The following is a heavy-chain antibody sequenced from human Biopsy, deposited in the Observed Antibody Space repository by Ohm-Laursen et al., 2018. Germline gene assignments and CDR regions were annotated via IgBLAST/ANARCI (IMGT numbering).Heavy chain of an antibody. CDR3: AQTRNDYGGFYFDY. CDR1: GDSISSSTYC. D-gene: IGHD4/OR15-4a*01. V-gene: IGHV4-39*01. J-gene: IGHJ4*02. CDR2: IRNT. Sequence: SDTLSLTCSVSGDSISSSTYCWGWIRQPPGKGLEWIGTIRNTYFRTSLKSRVTMSVDTSKNQSSLKLSSVTAADTGVYYCAQTRNDYGGFYFDYWGRGTLVTVSS.